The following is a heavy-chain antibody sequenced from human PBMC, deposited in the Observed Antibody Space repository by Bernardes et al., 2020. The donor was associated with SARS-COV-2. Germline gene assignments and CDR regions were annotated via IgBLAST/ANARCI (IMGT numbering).Heavy chain of an antibody. J-gene: IGHJ6*02. Sequence: GGSLRLSCAASGFTFSSYGMHWVRQAPGKGLEWVAVIWYDGSNKYYADSVKGRFTISRDNSKNTLYLQMNSLRAEDTAVYYCARGNRMIRKYYDFWSGIRGAQLDVWGQGTTVTVSS. D-gene: IGHD3-3*01. V-gene: IGHV3-33*01. CDR2: IWYDGSNK. CDR3: ARGNRMIRKYYDFWSGIRGAQLDV. CDR1: GFTFSSYG.